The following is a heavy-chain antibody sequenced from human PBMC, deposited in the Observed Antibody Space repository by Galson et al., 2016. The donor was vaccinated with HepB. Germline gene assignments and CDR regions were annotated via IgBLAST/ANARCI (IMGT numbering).Heavy chain of an antibody. Sequence: SLRLSCAGSGFLFENYQMNWIRQAPGKGLEWVSYISTTGIAVYYTDSVRGRFTVSRDNAKGSVSLQMSSLRPEDTATYYCARDTRGFGGSLDVWGQGTTVSVSS. V-gene: IGHV3-48*03. CDR2: ISTTGIAV. D-gene: IGHD4-23*01. J-gene: IGHJ6*02. CDR1: GFLFENYQ. CDR3: ARDTRGFGGSLDV.